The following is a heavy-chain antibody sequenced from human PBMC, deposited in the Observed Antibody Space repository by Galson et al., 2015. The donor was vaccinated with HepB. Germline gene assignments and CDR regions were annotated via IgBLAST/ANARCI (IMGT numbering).Heavy chain of an antibody. CDR3: AKGPGYSGYDPPLSGMDV. CDR1: GFTFSSYG. J-gene: IGHJ6*02. D-gene: IGHD5-12*01. V-gene: IGHV3-30*18. CDR2: ISYDGSNK. Sequence: SLRLSCAASGFTFSSYGMHWVRQAPGKGLEWVAVISYDGSNKYYADSVKGRFTISRDNSKNTLYLQMNSLRAEDTAVYYCAKGPGYSGYDPPLSGMDVWGQGTTVTVSS.